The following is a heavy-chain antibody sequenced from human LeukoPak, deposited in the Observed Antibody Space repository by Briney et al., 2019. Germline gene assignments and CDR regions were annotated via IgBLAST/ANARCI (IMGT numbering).Heavy chain of an antibody. Sequence: GGSLRLSCAASGLTFSTYRINWVRQTPGKGLEWISYISSDSRTMYYADSVKGRFTISRDNAKNSLSLQMSSLRVEDTAVYYCVRDVRSLMDVWGQGTTVTVSS. CDR1: GLTFSTYR. CDR3: VRDVRSLMDV. V-gene: IGHV3-48*01. D-gene: IGHD3-10*02. J-gene: IGHJ6*02. CDR2: ISSDSRTM.